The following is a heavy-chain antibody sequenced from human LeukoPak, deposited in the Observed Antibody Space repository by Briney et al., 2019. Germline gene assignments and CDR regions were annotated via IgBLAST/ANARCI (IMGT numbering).Heavy chain of an antibody. J-gene: IGHJ4*02. CDR3: ARRIGYYYDSSGPRLDYFDY. V-gene: IGHV1-18*01. Sequence: GASVKVSCKASGYTFTSYGISWVRQAPGQGLEWMGWISAYDGNTNYAQKLQGRVTMTTDTSTSTAYMELRSLRSDDTAVYYCARRIGYYYDSSGPRLDYFDYWGQGTLVTVSS. D-gene: IGHD3-22*01. CDR1: GYTFTSYG. CDR2: ISAYDGNT.